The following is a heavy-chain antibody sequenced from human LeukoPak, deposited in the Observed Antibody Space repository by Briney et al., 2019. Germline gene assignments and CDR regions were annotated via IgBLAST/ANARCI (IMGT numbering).Heavy chain of an antibody. Sequence: SETLSLTCTVSGYSISSGYYWGWIRQPPGQGLEWIGSIYYSGTTYYNPSLKSRVTISVDTSKKQFSLKLRSVTAADTAVYYCARHEWGITNAFDIWGQGTMVTVSA. J-gene: IGHJ3*02. V-gene: IGHV4-38-2*02. CDR2: IYYSGTT. CDR3: ARHEWGITNAFDI. D-gene: IGHD1-14*01. CDR1: GYSISSGYY.